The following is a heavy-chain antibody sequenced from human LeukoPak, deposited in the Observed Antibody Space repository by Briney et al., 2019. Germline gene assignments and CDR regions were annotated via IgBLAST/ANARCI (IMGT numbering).Heavy chain of an antibody. D-gene: IGHD5-12*01. CDR3: AKDRGYSGYDCFDY. CDR2: IWYDGSNK. V-gene: IGHV3-33*06. J-gene: IGHJ4*02. Sequence: QAGGSLRLSCAASGFTFSSYGMHWVRQAPGKGLEWVAVIWYDGSNKYYADSVKGRFTISRDNSKNTLYLHMNSLRAEDTAVYYCAKDRGYSGYDCFDYWGQGTLVTVSS. CDR1: GFTFSSYG.